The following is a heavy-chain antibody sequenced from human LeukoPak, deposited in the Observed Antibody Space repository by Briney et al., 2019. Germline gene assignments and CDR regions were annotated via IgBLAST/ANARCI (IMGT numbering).Heavy chain of an antibody. CDR3: ARDSIVGANNAFDI. V-gene: IGHV4-4*07. CDR2: IYTSGST. D-gene: IGHD1-26*01. CDR1: GGSISSYY. J-gene: IGHJ3*02. Sequence: SETLSLTCTVSGGSISSYYWSWIRQPAGKGLEWIGRIYTSGSTNYNPSLKSRVTMSVDTPKNQFSLKLSSVTAADTAVYYCARDSIVGANNAFDIWGQGTMVTVSS.